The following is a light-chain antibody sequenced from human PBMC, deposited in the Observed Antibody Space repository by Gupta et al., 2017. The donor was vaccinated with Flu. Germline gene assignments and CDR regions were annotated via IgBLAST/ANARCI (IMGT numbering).Light chain of an antibody. CDR3: QQYGSSPPIT. Sequence: EMVLPQSPGTLSLSPGERATPSCRASQSVSSSYLVRYQQKPGKAPRLLIYGASSRATGIPDRFSGSGSWTDATLTISRLEPEEFAVYYCQQYGSSPPITFGQGTRLEIK. CDR1: QSVSSSY. V-gene: IGKV3-20*01. CDR2: GAS. J-gene: IGKJ5*01.